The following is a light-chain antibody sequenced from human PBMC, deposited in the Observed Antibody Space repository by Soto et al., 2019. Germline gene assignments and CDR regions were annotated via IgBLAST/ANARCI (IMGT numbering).Light chain of an antibody. V-gene: IGLV4-69*02. CDR2: LKSDGSY. Sequence: QLVLTQSPSASASLGASVKLTCTLTSGQNSYAIAWHQQQPGKGPRYLMNLKSDGSYSRGDGIPDRFSGSSSGAERYLTISRLQSEDEADYYCQTWGTGFQVFGGGTKLTV. CDR1: SGQNSYA. J-gene: IGLJ3*02. CDR3: QTWGTGFQV.